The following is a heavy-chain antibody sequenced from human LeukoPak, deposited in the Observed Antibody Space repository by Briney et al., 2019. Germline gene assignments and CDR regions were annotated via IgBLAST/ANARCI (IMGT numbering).Heavy chain of an antibody. D-gene: IGHD5-24*01. Sequence: GRSLRLSCAASGFTFSSYAMHWVRQAPGKGLEWVAVISYDGSNKYYADSVKGRFTISRDNSKNTLYLHMNSLRAEDTAVYFCAKDRRDAFLGDAFDIWGQGTMVSVSS. CDR2: ISYDGSNK. CDR1: GFTFSSYA. J-gene: IGHJ3*02. V-gene: IGHV3-30*04. CDR3: AKDRRDAFLGDAFDI.